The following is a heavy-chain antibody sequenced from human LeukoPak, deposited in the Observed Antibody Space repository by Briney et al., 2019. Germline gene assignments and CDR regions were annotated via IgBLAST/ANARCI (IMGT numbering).Heavy chain of an antibody. V-gene: IGHV1-69*01. D-gene: IGHD6-19*01. Sequence: GSSVKVSCKASGGTFSSYAISWVRQAPGQGLEWMGGIIPIFGTANYAQKFQGRVTITADESTSTAYMELSSLRSEDTAVYYCASAGYSSGWYSGRTRALPGGFDYWGQGTLVTVSS. J-gene: IGHJ4*02. CDR2: IIPIFGTA. CDR1: GGTFSSYA. CDR3: ASAGYSSGWYSGRTRALPGGFDY.